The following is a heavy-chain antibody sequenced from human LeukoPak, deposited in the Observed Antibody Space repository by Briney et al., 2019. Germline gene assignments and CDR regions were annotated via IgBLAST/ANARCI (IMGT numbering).Heavy chain of an antibody. CDR1: GGSISSYY. J-gene: IGHJ3*02. Sequence: SETLSLTCTVSGGSISSYYWSWIRQPPGKGLEWIGPISSSGSTNYNPSLKSRVTISVDTSKNQLSLKLSSVTAADTAVYFCARGPYSYDSSGAFDIWGQGTMVTVSS. CDR3: ARGPYSYDSSGAFDI. V-gene: IGHV4-4*08. CDR2: ISSSGST. D-gene: IGHD3-22*01.